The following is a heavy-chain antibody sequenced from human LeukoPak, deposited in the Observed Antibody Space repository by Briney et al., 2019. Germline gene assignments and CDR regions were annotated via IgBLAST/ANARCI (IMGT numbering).Heavy chain of an antibody. CDR3: AEDLTGGAAPHNWFDP. V-gene: IGHV3-23*01. Sequence: PGGSLRLSCAASGFTFSSYAMTWVRQAPGKGPEWVSVISGGGCTTYYADSVKGRFTISRDNSKNTLYLQMNSLRAEDTAVYYCAEDLTGGAAPHNWFDPWGQGTLVTVSS. J-gene: IGHJ5*02. CDR1: GFTFSSYA. D-gene: IGHD6-13*01. CDR2: ISGGGCTT.